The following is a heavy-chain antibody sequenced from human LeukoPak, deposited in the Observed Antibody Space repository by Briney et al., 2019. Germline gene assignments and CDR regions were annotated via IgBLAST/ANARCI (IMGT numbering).Heavy chain of an antibody. J-gene: IGHJ4*02. Sequence: ASVKVSCKVSGYTFTDYYMHWVQQAPGKGLEWMGLVDPEDGETIYAEKFQGRVTITADTSTDTAYMELSSLRSEDTAVYYCATQTSDLELQAFDYWGQGTLVSVSS. CDR1: GYTFTDYY. V-gene: IGHV1-69-2*01. CDR2: VDPEDGET. CDR3: ATQTSDLELQAFDY. D-gene: IGHD1-7*01.